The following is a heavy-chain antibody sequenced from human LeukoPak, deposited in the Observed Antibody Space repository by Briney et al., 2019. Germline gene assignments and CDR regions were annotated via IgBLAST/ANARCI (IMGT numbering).Heavy chain of an antibody. Sequence: PGGSLRLSCAASGFTFSSYEMNWVRQAPGKGLEWVSYISSGAGTIYYADSVKGRFTISRDNAKNSLYLQMNSLRAEDTAVYYCARGRVLYDSSGYYYDYWGQGTLVTVSS. J-gene: IGHJ4*02. V-gene: IGHV3-48*03. CDR2: ISSGAGTI. CDR3: ARGRVLYDSSGYYYDY. CDR1: GFTFSSYE. D-gene: IGHD3-22*01.